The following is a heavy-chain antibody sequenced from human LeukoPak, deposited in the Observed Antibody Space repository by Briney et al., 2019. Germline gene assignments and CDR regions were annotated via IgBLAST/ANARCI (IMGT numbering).Heavy chain of an antibody. V-gene: IGHV4-39*01. CDR1: GGSISSSSYY. Sequence: SETLSLTCTASGGSISSSSYYWGWIRQPPGKGLEWIGSIYYSGSTYYNPSLKSRVTISVDTSKNQFPLKLSSVTAADTAVYYCASAASRYYYSRQAAAAPDYWGQGTLVTVSS. J-gene: IGHJ4*02. CDR3: ASAASRYYYSRQAAAAPDY. CDR2: IYYSGST. D-gene: IGHD6-13*01.